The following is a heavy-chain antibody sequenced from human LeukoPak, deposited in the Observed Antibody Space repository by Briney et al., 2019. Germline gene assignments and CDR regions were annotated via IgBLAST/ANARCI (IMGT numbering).Heavy chain of an antibody. CDR1: GFTFSSSD. CDR3: ARTIAAAYLYYFDY. V-gene: IGHV3-23*01. CDR2: ISGSGSST. D-gene: IGHD6-13*01. Sequence: GGSLRLSCAGSGFTFSSSDLSWVRQAPGKGLEWISAISGSGSSTYYADSVKGRLTISRDNSKNTLYLQMNSLTVEDTALYYCARTIAAAYLYYFDYWGRGTLVTVSS. J-gene: IGHJ4*01.